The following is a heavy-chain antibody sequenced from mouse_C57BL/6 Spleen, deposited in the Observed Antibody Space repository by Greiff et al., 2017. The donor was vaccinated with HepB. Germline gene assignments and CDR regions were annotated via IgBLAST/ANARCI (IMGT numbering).Heavy chain of an antibody. V-gene: IGHV1-82*01. CDR1: GYAFSSSW. J-gene: IGHJ2*01. Sequence: VQRVESGPELVKPGASVKISCKASGYAFSSSWMNWVKQRPGKGLEWIGRIYPGDGDTNYNGKFKGKATLTADKSSSTAYMQLSSLTSEDSAVYFCAPKFYNYWGQGTTLTVSS. D-gene: IGHD2-12*01. CDR2: IYPGDGDT. CDR3: APKFYNY.